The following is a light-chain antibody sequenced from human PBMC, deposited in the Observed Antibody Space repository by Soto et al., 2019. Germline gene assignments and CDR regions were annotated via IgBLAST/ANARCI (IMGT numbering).Light chain of an antibody. V-gene: IGKV1-5*03. Sequence: DIQMTQSPSTLSASVGDRVTITCRASQSISSWLAWYQQKPGKAPKLLIYKASSLESGVPSRFSGSGSGTEFTLTISSLQPDDFATYYCQHYKRYSLYTFGQVTKLEIK. CDR1: QSISSW. J-gene: IGKJ2*01. CDR2: KAS. CDR3: QHYKRYSLYT.